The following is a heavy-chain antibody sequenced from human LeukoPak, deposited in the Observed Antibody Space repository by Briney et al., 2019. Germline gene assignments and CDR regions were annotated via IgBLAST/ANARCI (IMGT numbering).Heavy chain of an antibody. V-gene: IGHV5-51*01. D-gene: IGHD5-18*01. Sequence: GESLKISCKGSGYSFTSYWIGWVRQMPGKGLEWMGIIYPGDSDTRYSPSFQGQVTISADKSISTAYPQWSSLKALDTALYYCASSHSYYFDYWGQGTLVTVSS. J-gene: IGHJ4*02. CDR1: GYSFTSYW. CDR2: IYPGDSDT. CDR3: ASSHSYYFDY.